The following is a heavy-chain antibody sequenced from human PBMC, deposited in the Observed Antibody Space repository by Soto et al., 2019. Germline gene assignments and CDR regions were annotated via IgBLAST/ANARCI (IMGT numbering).Heavy chain of an antibody. CDR3: ARDRYCSSTSCYRDVAFDI. V-gene: IGHV4-31*03. J-gene: IGHJ3*02. CDR2: IYYSGST. CDR1: GGSISSGGYY. D-gene: IGHD2-2*01. Sequence: SETLSLTCTVSGGSISSGGYYWSWIRQHPGKGLEWIGYIYYSGSTYYNPSLKSRVTISVDTSKNQFSLKLRSVTAADTAVYYCARDRYCSSTSCYRDVAFDIWGQGTMVTV.